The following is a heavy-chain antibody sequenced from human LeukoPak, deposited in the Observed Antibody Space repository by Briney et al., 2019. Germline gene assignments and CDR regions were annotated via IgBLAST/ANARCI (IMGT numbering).Heavy chain of an antibody. V-gene: IGHV4-59*01. Sequence: PSETLSLTCTVSGGSISSYYWSWIRQPPGKGLEWIGYIYYGGSTNYNPSLKSRVTISVDTSKNQFSLKLSSVTAADTAVYYCARTDAVVAAIDYWGQGTLVTVSS. J-gene: IGHJ4*02. D-gene: IGHD2-15*01. CDR2: IYYGGST. CDR1: GGSISSYY. CDR3: ARTDAVVAAIDY.